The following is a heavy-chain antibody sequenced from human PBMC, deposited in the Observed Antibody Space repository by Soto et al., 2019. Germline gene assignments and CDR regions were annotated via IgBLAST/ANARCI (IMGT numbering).Heavy chain of an antibody. CDR3: ARSPTVATSSWFDP. D-gene: IGHD4-17*01. J-gene: IGHJ5*02. V-gene: IGHV1-18*04. CDR1: GYTFTSYG. Sequence: ASVKVSCKASGYTFTSYGISWVRQAPGQGLEWMGWISAYNGNTNYAQKLQGRVTMTTDTSTSTAYMELRSLRSDDTAVYYCARSPTVATSSWFDPWGQGTLVTVSS. CDR2: ISAYNGNT.